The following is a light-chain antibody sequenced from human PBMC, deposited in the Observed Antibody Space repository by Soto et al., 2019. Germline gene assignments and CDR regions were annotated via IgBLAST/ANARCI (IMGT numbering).Light chain of an antibody. J-gene: IGKJ5*01. CDR3: QQYNNWPPIT. Sequence: EIVITQSPTTLSVSPGERATLSCRASQSVSSNLAWYQQKPGQAPRLLIYGASTRATGIPARFSGSGSGTEFTLTISSLQSEDFAVYYCQQYNNWPPITFGQGTRPEIK. V-gene: IGKV3-15*01. CDR2: GAS. CDR1: QSVSSN.